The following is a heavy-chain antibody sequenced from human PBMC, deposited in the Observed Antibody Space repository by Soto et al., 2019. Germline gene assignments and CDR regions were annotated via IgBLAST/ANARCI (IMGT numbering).Heavy chain of an antibody. CDR2: INPNSGGT. J-gene: IGHJ6*02. CDR1: GYTFTGYY. V-gene: IGHV1-2*04. CDR3: AREPIAAAGTCYYCYGMDV. D-gene: IGHD6-13*01. Sequence: GASVKVSCKASGYTFTGYYMHWVRQAPGQGLEWMGWINPNSGGTNYAQKFQGWVTMTRDTSISTAYMELSRLRSDDTAVYYCAREPIAAAGTCYYCYGMDVWGQGTTVTVSS.